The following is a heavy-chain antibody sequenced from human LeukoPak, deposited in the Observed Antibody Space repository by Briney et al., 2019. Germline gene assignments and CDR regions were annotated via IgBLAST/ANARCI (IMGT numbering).Heavy chain of an antibody. V-gene: IGHV3-74*01. J-gene: IGHJ4*02. CDR2: INNDGSST. CDR1: GFTFSSYW. CDR3: ARVRSPRYFDY. Sequence: GALRLSCAASGFTFSSYWMHWVRQAPGKGLVWVSHINNDGSSTIYADSVKGRFTISRDNAKNTLYLQMNSLRAEDTAVYYCARVRSPRYFDYWGQGTLVTVSS.